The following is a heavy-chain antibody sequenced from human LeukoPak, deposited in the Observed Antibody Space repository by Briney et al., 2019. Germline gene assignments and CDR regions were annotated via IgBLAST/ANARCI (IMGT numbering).Heavy chain of an antibody. Sequence: SETLSLTCTVSGGSISSSSYYWGWIRQPPGKGLEWIGSIYYSGSTYYNPSLKSRVTISVDTSKNQFSLKLSSVTAADTAVYYCASSYYDFWSGHQNFYYYYMDVWGKGTTVTVSS. J-gene: IGHJ6*03. CDR3: ASSYYDFWSGHQNFYYYYMDV. V-gene: IGHV4-39*01. CDR1: GGSISSSSYY. D-gene: IGHD3-3*01. CDR2: IYYSGST.